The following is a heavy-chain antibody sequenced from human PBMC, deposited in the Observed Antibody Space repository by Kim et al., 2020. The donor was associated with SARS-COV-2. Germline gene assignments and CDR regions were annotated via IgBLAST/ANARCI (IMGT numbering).Heavy chain of an antibody. D-gene: IGHD2-2*01. Sequence: VKGRFTISRDNSKTTLYLQMNSLRDDDTAVYYCAKVGSCKKTNCYQPFGIWGQGTMVTVAS. J-gene: IGHJ3*02. CDR3: AKVGSCKKTNCYQPFGI. V-gene: IGHV3-23*01.